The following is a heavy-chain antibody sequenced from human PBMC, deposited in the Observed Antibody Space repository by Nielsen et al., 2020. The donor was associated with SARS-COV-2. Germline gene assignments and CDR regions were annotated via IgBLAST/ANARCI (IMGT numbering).Heavy chain of an antibody. D-gene: IGHD3-10*01. CDR3: ARGAMVRGVPYYYGMDV. V-gene: IGHV3-30-3*01. CDR2: ISYDGSKK. CDR1: GFLFSSYA. J-gene: IGHJ6*02. Sequence: GESLKISCAVSGFLFSSYAMHWVRQAPGKGLEWVAVISYDGSKKFYADSVKGRFTISRDNSKNTLYLQMNSLRAEDTAVYYCARGAMVRGVPYYYGMDVWGQGTTVTVSS.